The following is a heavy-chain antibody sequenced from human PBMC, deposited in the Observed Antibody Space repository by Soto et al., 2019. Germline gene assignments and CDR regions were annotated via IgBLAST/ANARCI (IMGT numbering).Heavy chain of an antibody. CDR1: GGTFSRYS. V-gene: IGHV1-69*08. D-gene: IGHD2-2*01. CDR2: IIPIFGIA. CDR3: AREDRDRETGLVPAAIDGMDV. J-gene: IGHJ6*02. Sequence: QVQLVQSGAEVKKPGSSVKVSCKASGGTFSRYSITWVRQAPGHGLEWIGRIIPIFGIASYAQKFQGRVTITADESTSPDYMELSSLRSDDTAVYYCAREDRDRETGLVPAAIDGMDVWGQGTTVTVSS.